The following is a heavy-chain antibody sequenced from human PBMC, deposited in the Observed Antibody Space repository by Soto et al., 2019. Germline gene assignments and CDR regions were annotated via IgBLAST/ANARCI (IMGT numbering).Heavy chain of an antibody. V-gene: IGHV1-18*01. CDR2: ISAYNGNT. Sequence: ASVKVSCKASGYTFTSYGISWVRQAPGQGLEWMGWISAYNGNTNYAQKLQGRVTMTTDTSTSTAYMELRSLRSDDTAVYYCARATVTTNYYYYYMDVWGKGTTVTVSS. CDR1: GYTFTSYG. CDR3: ARATVTTNYYYYYMDV. J-gene: IGHJ6*03. D-gene: IGHD4-17*01.